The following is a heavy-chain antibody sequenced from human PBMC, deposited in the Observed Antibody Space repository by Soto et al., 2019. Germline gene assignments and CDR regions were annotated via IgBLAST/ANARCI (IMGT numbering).Heavy chain of an antibody. CDR3: ARSPILGVLQFWYFDL. D-gene: IGHD3-16*01. CDR1: GGSITGGSISSTTYY. CDR2: FFIGGNT. Sequence: TSETLSLTCTVSGGSITGGSISSTTYYWGWMRQPPGKGLEWIASFFIGGNTYYNPSLKSRVTTSVDTSKNQFSLKLSSVTAADTAVYYCARSPILGVLQFWYFDLWGRGTLVTVSS. V-gene: IGHV4-39*01. J-gene: IGHJ2*01.